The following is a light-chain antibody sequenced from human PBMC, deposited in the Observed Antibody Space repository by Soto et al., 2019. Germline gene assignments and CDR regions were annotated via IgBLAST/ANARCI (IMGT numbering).Light chain of an antibody. CDR1: QSVRSN. Sequence: EIVMTQSPATLSVSPGARATLSCRASQSVRSNLAWYQQKPGQAPRLLIYGASTRATGIPARFSGSGSGTEVALSISSLQSEDFAVYYGQQYNNCAITFGQGTRLEIK. V-gene: IGKV3-15*01. CDR3: QQYNNCAIT. CDR2: GAS. J-gene: IGKJ5*01.